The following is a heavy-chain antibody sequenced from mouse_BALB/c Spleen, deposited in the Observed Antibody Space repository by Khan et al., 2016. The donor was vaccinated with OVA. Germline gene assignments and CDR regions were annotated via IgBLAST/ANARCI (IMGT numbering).Heavy chain of an antibody. CDR1: GYTFTNYG. Sequence: QIQLVQSGPELKKPGETVKISCKASGYTFTNYGMNWVKQAPGKGLKWMGWIKNYTGEPTYADDFKGRSGFSLESADSNAYLQIKDRKSEDTATYFCSRSNSYLDFHVWSAAPTVTVSS. CDR2: IKNYTGEP. CDR3: SRSNSYLDFHV. J-gene: IGHJ1*01. V-gene: IGHV9-3-1*01. D-gene: IGHD1-1*01.